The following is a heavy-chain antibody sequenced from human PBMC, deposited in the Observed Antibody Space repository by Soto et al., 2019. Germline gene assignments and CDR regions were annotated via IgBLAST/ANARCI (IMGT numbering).Heavy chain of an antibody. J-gene: IGHJ4*02. Sequence: ASVKVSCKASGGTFSSYAISWVRQAPGQGLEWMGGIIPIFGTANYAQKFQGRVTITADESTSTAHMELSSLRSEDTAVYYCARGAPLQQWLVHDWGQGTLVTVSS. D-gene: IGHD6-19*01. CDR2: IIPIFGTA. CDR1: GGTFSSYA. CDR3: ARGAPLQQWLVHD. V-gene: IGHV1-69*13.